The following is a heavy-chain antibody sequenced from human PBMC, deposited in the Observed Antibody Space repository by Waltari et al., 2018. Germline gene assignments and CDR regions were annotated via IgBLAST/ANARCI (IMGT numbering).Heavy chain of an antibody. CDR3: ARGVSDKWNYYYYMDV. D-gene: IGHD1-26*01. CDR2: INHSGST. V-gene: IGHV4-34*01. Sequence: QVQLQQWGAGLLKPSETLSLTCAVYGGSFSGYYWSWIRQPPGKGLEWIGEINHSGSTNYNPSLKSRVTISVDTSKNQFSLKLSSVTAADTAVYYCARGVSDKWNYYYYMDVWGKGTTVTVSS. J-gene: IGHJ6*03. CDR1: GGSFSGYY.